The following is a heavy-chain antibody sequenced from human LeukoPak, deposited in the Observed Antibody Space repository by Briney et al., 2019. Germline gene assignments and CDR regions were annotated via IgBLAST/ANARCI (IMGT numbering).Heavy chain of an antibody. D-gene: IGHD4-17*01. V-gene: IGHV4-4*02. Sequence: SGTLSLTCAISGGSISGSNWWTWVRQPPGKGLEWVGEIYLRGNTNYNPSLESRATISVDESKTQLSLRLESVTAADTAVYYCARGTITTVTDSWGPGTLVTVSS. CDR2: IYLRGNT. J-gene: IGHJ4*02. CDR3: ARGTITTVTDS. CDR1: GGSISGSNW.